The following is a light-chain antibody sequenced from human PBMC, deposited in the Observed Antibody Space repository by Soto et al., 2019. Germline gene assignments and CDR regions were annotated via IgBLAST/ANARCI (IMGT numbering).Light chain of an antibody. V-gene: IGKV3-20*01. CDR2: GAS. J-gene: IGKJ3*01. Sequence: IVLTQSPGTLSLSPGERATLSCRASQSINSRYLAWYQQKPGQAHRLHIYGASSRATGITDRFSGSGSGTDFTLTISRLEPEDFAVYYCQQFGSSRGFTFGPATNVDIK. CDR1: QSINSRY. CDR3: QQFGSSRGFT.